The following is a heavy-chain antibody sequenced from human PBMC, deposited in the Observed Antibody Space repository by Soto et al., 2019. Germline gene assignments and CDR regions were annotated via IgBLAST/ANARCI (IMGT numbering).Heavy chain of an antibody. V-gene: IGHV3-23*01. CDR2: LTRDGPA. CDR3: ASTDRYDSPSTGWANRFDY. Sequence: EVQLLESGGGLVQPGGSLRLFCAASGFTFSNYAVTWVRQAPGEGLEWGSTLTRDGPAYFGDAVKGRFPISRDNSKNMVYLQMNSLRVDDTAVYYCASTDRYDSPSTGWANRFDYWGQGTLVTVSS. CDR1: GFTFSNYA. J-gene: IGHJ4*02. D-gene: IGHD2-8*02.